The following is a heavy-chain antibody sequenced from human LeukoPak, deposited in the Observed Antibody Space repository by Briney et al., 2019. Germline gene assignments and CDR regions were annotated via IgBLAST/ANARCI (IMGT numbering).Heavy chain of an antibody. J-gene: IGHJ5*02. Sequence: PSETLSLTCTVSGGSIDSSSYYWGWIRQPPGKGLEWVGTIFYSGSTYYNPSLKSRVTISVDTSKNQFSLKLSSVTAADTAVYYCARETPTTGTNWFDPWGQGTLVTVSS. D-gene: IGHD4-17*01. CDR3: ARETPTTGTNWFDP. V-gene: IGHV4-39*07. CDR2: IFYSGST. CDR1: GGSIDSSSYY.